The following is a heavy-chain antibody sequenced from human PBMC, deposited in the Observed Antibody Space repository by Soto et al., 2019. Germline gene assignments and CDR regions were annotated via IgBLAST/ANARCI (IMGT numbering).Heavy chain of an antibody. Sequence: SETLSLTCAVYGGSFSGYYWSWIRQPPGKGLEWIGEINHSGSTNYNPSLKSRVTISVDTSISTAYLQWSSLKASDTAMYYCARTSAAGKNYYGMDVWGQGTTVTVSS. CDR3: ARTSAAGKNYYGMDV. D-gene: IGHD6-13*01. CDR1: GGSFSGYY. CDR2: INHSGST. J-gene: IGHJ6*02. V-gene: IGHV4-34*01.